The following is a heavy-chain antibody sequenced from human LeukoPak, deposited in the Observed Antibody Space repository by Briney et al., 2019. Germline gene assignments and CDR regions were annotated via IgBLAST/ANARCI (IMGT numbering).Heavy chain of an antibody. Sequence: GGSLRLSCAASGFTFSSYGMHWVRQAPGKGLEWVGHIKSKSDGGTTDYAAPVKGRFTISRDVSKTTLYLQMNSLKTEDTAVYYCTTAYGGSYTFDFWGQGTLVTVSS. D-gene: IGHD1-26*01. CDR2: IKSKSDGGTT. V-gene: IGHV3-15*01. J-gene: IGHJ4*02. CDR3: TTAYGGSYTFDF. CDR1: GFTFSSYG.